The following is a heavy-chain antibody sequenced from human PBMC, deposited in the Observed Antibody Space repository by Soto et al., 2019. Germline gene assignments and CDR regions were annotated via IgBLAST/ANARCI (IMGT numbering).Heavy chain of an antibody. D-gene: IGHD3-22*01. Sequence: PGGSLRLSCAASGFTFSSYSMNWVRQAPGKGLEWVSSISSSSSYIYYADSVKGRFTISRDNAKNSLYLQMNSLRAEDTAVYYCARAPYYYDSSGYQRGVDYWGQGTLVTVSS. CDR3: ARAPYYYDSSGYQRGVDY. J-gene: IGHJ4*02. CDR1: GFTFSSYS. CDR2: ISSSSSYI. V-gene: IGHV3-21*01.